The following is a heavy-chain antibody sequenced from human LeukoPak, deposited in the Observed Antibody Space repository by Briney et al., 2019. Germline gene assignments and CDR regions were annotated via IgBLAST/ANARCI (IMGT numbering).Heavy chain of an antibody. Sequence: SETLSLTCAVYGGSFSGYYWSLIRQPPGKGLEWIGEINHSGSTNYNPSLKSRVTISVDTSKNQFSLKLSSVTAADTAVYYCAREAAAGSRGYWGQGTLVTVSS. CDR2: INHSGST. CDR3: AREAAAGSRGY. V-gene: IGHV4-34*01. D-gene: IGHD6-13*01. J-gene: IGHJ4*02. CDR1: GGSFSGYY.